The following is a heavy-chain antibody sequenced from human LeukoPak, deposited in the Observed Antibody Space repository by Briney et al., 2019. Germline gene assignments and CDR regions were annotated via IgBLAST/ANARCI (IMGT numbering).Heavy chain of an antibody. J-gene: IGHJ4*02. CDR1: GYSFTSYW. V-gene: IGHV5-51*01. CDR2: IYPGDSDS. Sequence: GESLKISCKGSGYSFTSYWIGWVRQMPGKGLEWMGIIYPGDSDSRYSPSFQGQVTISADKSISTAYLQWSSLKASDNAMYYCARRYCSGGSCYSNFDYWGQGTLVTVSS. CDR3: ARRYCSGGSCYSNFDY. D-gene: IGHD2-15*01.